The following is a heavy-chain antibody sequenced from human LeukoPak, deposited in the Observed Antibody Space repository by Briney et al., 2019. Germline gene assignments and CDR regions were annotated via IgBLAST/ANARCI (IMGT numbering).Heavy chain of an antibody. V-gene: IGHV3-30*02. D-gene: IGHD5-18*01. CDR2: IRYDGSNK. CDR1: GFIFSSYG. CDR3: AKDRPSYSYGRVDY. Sequence: PGGSLRLSCAASGFIFSSYGMHWVRRAPGKGLEWVAFIRYDGSNKYYADSVKGRFTISRDNSKNTLYLQMNSLRAEDTAVYYCAKDRPSYSYGRVDYWGQGTLVTVSS. J-gene: IGHJ4*02.